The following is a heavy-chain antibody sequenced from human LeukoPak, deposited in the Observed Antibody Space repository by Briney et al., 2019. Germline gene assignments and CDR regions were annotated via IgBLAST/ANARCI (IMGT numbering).Heavy chain of an antibody. CDR3: AREKLSFFDSSGYFDY. D-gene: IGHD3-22*01. J-gene: IGHJ4*02. CDR1: GFTFSSYE. Sequence: PGGSLRLSCAASGFTFSSYEMNWVRQAPGKGLEWVSFISSSGSAIHYADSVRGRFTISRDNAKNSLYLQMSRLRAEDTAVYYCAREKLSFFDSSGYFDYGGQGTLVTVS. V-gene: IGHV3-48*03. CDR2: ISSSGSAI.